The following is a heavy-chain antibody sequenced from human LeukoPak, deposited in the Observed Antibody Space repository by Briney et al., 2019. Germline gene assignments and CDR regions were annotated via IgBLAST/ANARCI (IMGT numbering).Heavy chain of an antibody. CDR2: IKSKTDGGTT. V-gene: IGHV3-15*01. Sequence: GGSLRLSCAASGFTFNHAWMSWVRQAPGKGLEWVGRIKSKTDGGTTDYAAPVKGRFTISRDDSKNTLYLQMNSLKTEDTAVYYCITFSMIVVVITDWGQGTLVTVSS. CDR1: GFTFNHAW. D-gene: IGHD3-22*01. CDR3: ITFSMIVVVITD. J-gene: IGHJ4*02.